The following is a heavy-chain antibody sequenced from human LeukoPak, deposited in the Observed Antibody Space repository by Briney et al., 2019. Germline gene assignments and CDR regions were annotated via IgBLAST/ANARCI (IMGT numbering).Heavy chain of an antibody. V-gene: IGHV4-39*01. J-gene: IGHJ5*02. CDR1: GFSLSTNGVG. D-gene: IGHD5-18*01. Sequence: SGPTLVKPTQTLTLTCTFSGFSLSTNGVGVGWIRQPPGKGLEWIGSIYYSGSTYYNPSLKNRVTISVDTSKNQFSLKLSSVTAADTAVYYCARGIRLWLSNWFDPWGQGTLVTVSS. CDR2: IYYSGST. CDR3: ARGIRLWLSNWFDP.